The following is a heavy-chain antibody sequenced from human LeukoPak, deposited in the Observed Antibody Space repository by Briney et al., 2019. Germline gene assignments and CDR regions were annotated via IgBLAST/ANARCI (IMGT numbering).Heavy chain of an antibody. Sequence: GGSLRLSCAASGFTFSSYSMSWVRQAPGKGLEWVSSISSSSSYIYYADSVKGRFTISRDNAKNSLYLQMNSLRAEDTAVYYCARAPTGRRQPFDYWGQGTLVTVSS. V-gene: IGHV3-21*01. J-gene: IGHJ4*02. CDR3: ARAPTGRRQPFDY. CDR2: ISSSSSYI. CDR1: GFTFSSYS.